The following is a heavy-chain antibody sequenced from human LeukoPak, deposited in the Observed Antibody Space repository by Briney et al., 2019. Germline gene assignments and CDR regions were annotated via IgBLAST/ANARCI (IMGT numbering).Heavy chain of an antibody. CDR3: ARSGSYHHNYFDY. Sequence: SETLSLTCTVSGGSISSYYWSWIRQPPGKGLEWIGYIYYSGSTNYNPSLKSRVTMSVDTSKNQFSLKLSSVTVADTAVYYCARSGSYHHNYFDYWGQGTLVTVSS. CDR1: GGSISSYY. D-gene: IGHD1-26*01. CDR2: IYYSGST. V-gene: IGHV4-59*08. J-gene: IGHJ4*02.